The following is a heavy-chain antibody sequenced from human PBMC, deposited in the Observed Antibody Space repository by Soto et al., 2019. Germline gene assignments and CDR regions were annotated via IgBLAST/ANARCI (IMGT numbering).Heavy chain of an antibody. CDR2: IVVGSGNT. Sequence: QMQLVQSGPEVKKPGTSVKVSCKASGFTFTNSAVQWVRQARGQRLEWIGWIVVGSGNTNYAQKFQERVTITRDMSKTTAYMELSSLRSEDTAVYYCATDKGDSYGYGNYWGQGTLVTVSS. J-gene: IGHJ4*02. D-gene: IGHD5-18*01. V-gene: IGHV1-58*01. CDR3: ATDKGDSYGYGNY. CDR1: GFTFTNSA.